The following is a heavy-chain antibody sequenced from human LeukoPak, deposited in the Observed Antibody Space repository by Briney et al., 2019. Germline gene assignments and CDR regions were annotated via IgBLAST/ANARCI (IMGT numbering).Heavy chain of an antibody. CDR3: ARRAGAYSHPYDY. CDR2: IYSDNT. D-gene: IGHD4/OR15-4a*01. V-gene: IGHV3-53*01. Sequence: GGSLRLSCAASGFTLSSSEMNWVSQPPGKGREWVSFIYSDNTHYSDSVKGRFTISRDNSKNTLYLQMNSLRAEDTAVYYCARRAGAYSHPYDYWGQGTLVTVSS. CDR1: GFTLSSSE. J-gene: IGHJ4*02.